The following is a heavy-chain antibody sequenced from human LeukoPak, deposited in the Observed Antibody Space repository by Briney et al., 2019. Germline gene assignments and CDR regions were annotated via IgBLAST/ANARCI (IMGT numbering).Heavy chain of an antibody. CDR3: ATYGDSRRRDWYFDL. V-gene: IGHV3-33*01. J-gene: IGHJ2*01. CDR2: IWYDGSNK. Sequence: GGSPRLSCAASGFIFSSYGMHWVRQAPGKGLEWVAVIWYDGSNKFYADSVKGRFTISRDNSKNTLYLQMNSLRAEDTAVYYCATYGDSRRRDWYFDLWGRGTLVTVSS. D-gene: IGHD4-17*01. CDR1: GFIFSSYG.